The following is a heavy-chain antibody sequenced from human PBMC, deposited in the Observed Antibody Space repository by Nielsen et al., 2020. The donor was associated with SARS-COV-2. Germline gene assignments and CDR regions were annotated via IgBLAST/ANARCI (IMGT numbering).Heavy chain of an antibody. CDR1: GLTLSPFW. CDR3: VRVRDDGYYYDTGPFDY. Sequence: GGSLRLSCTASGLTLSPFWMHWVRQVPGKGLVWVSRINPDGTSISYGDTVKGRFTISRDNAENTLYLQMNSLRADDTAVYYCVRVRDDGYYYDTGPFDYWGQGTLVTVSS. J-gene: IGHJ4*02. D-gene: IGHD3-22*01. CDR2: INPDGTSI. V-gene: IGHV3-74*01.